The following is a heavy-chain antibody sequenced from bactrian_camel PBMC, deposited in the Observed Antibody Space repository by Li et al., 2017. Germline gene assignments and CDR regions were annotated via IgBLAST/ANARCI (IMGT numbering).Heavy chain of an antibody. CDR3: AAGRRDLVPSEYNS. Sequence: VQLVESGGGLVQPGGSLRLSCAASGFTFTNYYMSWVRQAPGKGLEWLSSIKTDGSNTYDADSLKGRFTISRDNAKNILYLQMNSLKPEDTAVYFCAAGRRDLVPSEYNSWGQGTQVTVS. CDR2: IKTDGSNT. D-gene: IGHD6*01. J-gene: IGHJ4*01. CDR1: GFTFTNYY. V-gene: IGHV3-2*01.